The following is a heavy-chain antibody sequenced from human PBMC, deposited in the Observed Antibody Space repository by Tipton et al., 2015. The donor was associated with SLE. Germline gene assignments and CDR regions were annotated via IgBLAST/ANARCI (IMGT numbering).Heavy chain of an antibody. CDR1: GFTFSSYS. D-gene: IGHD3-16*01. Sequence: SLRLSCAASGFTFSSYSMNWVRQAPGKGLEWVSSISSSSSYIYYADSVKGRFTISRDNAKNSLYLQMNSLRAEDTAVYYCARLGAERGADAFDIWGQGTMVTVSS. V-gene: IGHV3-21*03. CDR2: ISSSSSYI. CDR3: ARLGAERGADAFDI. J-gene: IGHJ3*02.